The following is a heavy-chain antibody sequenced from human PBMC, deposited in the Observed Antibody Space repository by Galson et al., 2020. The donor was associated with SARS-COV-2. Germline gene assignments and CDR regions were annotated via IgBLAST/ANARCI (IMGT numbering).Heavy chain of an antibody. CDR2: LSSNGETS. D-gene: IGHD2-2*01. Sequence: GESLKIPCSASGFNFSDYAMHWVRQAPGKGLEYVSALSSNGETSFYADSVSGRFTMSRDNSKNMFYLQMTALRLEDTASYYCLSFSSTRQNHWGQGTRVTGSS. CDR3: LSFSSTRQNH. CDR1: GFNFSDYA. V-gene: IGHV3-64D*06. J-gene: IGHJ4*02.